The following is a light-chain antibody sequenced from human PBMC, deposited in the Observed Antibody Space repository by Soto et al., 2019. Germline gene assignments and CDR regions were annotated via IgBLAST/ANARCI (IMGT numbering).Light chain of an antibody. J-gene: IGKJ1*01. CDR2: RAS. V-gene: IGKV1-5*03. CDR1: QSINNW. CDR3: QQYSSDST. Sequence: DIRMTQSPSTLSASVGDRVTITCRASQSINNWLAWYQQKPGKVPKLLIYRASSLENGVPSRFSGRGSGTEFIFTITSLQPDDFATYYCQQYSSDSTFGQGTKVEIK.